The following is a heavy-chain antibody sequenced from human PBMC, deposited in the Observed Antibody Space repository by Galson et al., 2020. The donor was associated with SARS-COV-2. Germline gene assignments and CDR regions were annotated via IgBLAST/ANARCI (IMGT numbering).Heavy chain of an antibody. V-gene: IGHV4-59*01. J-gene: IGHJ6*02. Sequence: SETLSLTCTVSGGSISRYYWTWIRQPPGKGLECIGYIYYSGSTNYNPSLKTRVTISVDTSKNQFSLKLTSVTAADTAVYYCARLAVAGLTPPNYYGMDVWGQGTTVTVSS. CDR1: GGSISRYY. CDR2: IYYSGST. CDR3: ARLAVAGLTPPNYYGMDV. D-gene: IGHD6-19*01.